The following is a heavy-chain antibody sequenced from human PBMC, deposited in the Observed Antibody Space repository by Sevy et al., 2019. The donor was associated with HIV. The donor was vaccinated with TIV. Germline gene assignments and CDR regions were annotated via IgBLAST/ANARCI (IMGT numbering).Heavy chain of an antibody. CDR3: ARRFYDSTGYPQYFFDH. J-gene: IGHJ4*02. CDR1: GYRFTSYW. Sequence: GESLKISCRASGYRFTSYWIAWVRQVPGKGLEGMGIIYPDDSDVRYSPSLQGQVTISVDKSIGTAYLQWRSLEASVTAMYFCARRFYDSTGYPQYFFDHWGQGTLVTVSS. V-gene: IGHV5-51*01. D-gene: IGHD3-22*01. CDR2: IYPDDSDV.